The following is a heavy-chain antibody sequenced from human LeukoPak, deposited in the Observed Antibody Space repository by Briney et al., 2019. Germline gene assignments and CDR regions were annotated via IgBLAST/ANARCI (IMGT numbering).Heavy chain of an antibody. CDR2: IDQSGTT. V-gene: IGHV4-34*01. CDR1: GGSFSGYY. D-gene: IGHD3-10*01. J-gene: IGHJ4*02. CDR3: ARVPHYYFGYGYFDY. Sequence: SETLSLTCVVYGGSFSGYYWSWIRQPPGKGLEWIGEIDQSGTTNYNPSLKSRVSISVDTSKKQFSLTLTSMTAADTAVYYCARVPHYYFGYGYFDYWGQGTLVTVSS.